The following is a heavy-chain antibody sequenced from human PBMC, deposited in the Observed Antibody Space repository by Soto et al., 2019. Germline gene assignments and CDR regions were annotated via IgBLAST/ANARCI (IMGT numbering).Heavy chain of an antibody. V-gene: IGHV3-7*01. CDR2: IKPDGSEQ. CDR3: ARGKWNYYYGFDV. Sequence: GGSLRLSCAASEFTFDKYYMTWVRQAPGKGPEWVANIKPDGSEQYYVDSVKGRFTISRDNANNSLYLQMNRLRAEDTAVYFCARGKWNYYYGFDVWGQGTTVTVSS. CDR1: EFTFDKYY. J-gene: IGHJ6*02. D-gene: IGHD1-20*01.